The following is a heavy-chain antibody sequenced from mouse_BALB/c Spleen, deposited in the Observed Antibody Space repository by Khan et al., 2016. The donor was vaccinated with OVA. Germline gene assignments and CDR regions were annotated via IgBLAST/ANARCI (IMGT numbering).Heavy chain of an antibody. CDR2: ISYSGSN. CDR3: ARRSLNAMDY. J-gene: IGHJ4*01. V-gene: IGHV3S1*01. Sequence: EVQLQESGPRLVKPSQTLSLTCSVTGDSITSDYWNWIRKFPGNKLEYMGYISYSGSNYYNPSLKSRFSITRDTSKNQYYLQLNSVTSEDTATYYCARRSLNAMDYWGQGTSVTVSS. CDR1: GDSITSDY.